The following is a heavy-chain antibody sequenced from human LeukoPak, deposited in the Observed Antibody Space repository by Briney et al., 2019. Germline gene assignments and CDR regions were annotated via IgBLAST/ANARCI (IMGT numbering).Heavy chain of an antibody. D-gene: IGHD3-3*01. V-gene: IGHV3-23*01. CDR1: GFTFGSYA. CDR3: VKGGTDYDFWNDTSYSYYSDF. CDR2: ISGRGGST. Sequence: PGGSLRLSCAASGFTFGSYAMSWVRQAPGKGLEWVSYISGRGGSTFYADSVKGRLTISRDNSKNTLFLQMNSLRAEDTAMYYCVKGGTDYDFWNDTSYSYYSDFWGQGTLVTVSS. J-gene: IGHJ4*02.